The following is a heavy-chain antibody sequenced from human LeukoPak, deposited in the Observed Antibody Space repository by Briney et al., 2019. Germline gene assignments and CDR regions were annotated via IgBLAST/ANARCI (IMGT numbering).Heavy chain of an antibody. V-gene: IGHV4-34*01. CDR2: INHSGSN. D-gene: IGHD2-15*01. J-gene: IGHJ4*02. CDR3: ARGRDRFSFDY. CDR1: GGSFSGYY. Sequence: SETLSLTCAVYGGSFSGYYWSWIRQPPEKGLEWIGEINHSGSNNYNPSLKSRVTISVDTSKNQFSLKLSSVTAADTAVYYCARGRDRFSFDYWGQGTLVTVSS.